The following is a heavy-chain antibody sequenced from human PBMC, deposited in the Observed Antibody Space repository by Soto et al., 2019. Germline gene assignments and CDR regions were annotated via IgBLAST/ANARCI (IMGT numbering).Heavy chain of an antibody. CDR3: ANCPDYYDSRYYYYGMDV. J-gene: IGHJ6*02. Sequence: QVQLVESGGGVVQPGRSLRLSCAASGFTFSSYGMHWVRQAPCKGLEWVAVISYDGSNKYYADSVKGRFTISRDNSKNTLYLQMNSLRAEDTAVYYCANCPDYYDSRYYYYGMDVWGQGTTVTVSS. D-gene: IGHD3-22*01. V-gene: IGHV3-30*18. CDR2: ISYDGSNK. CDR1: GFTFSSYG.